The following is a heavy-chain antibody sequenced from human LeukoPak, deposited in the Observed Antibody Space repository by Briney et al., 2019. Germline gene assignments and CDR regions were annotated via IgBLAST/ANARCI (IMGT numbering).Heavy chain of an antibody. CDR3: ARESRDSSGWD. Sequence: GGSLRLSCAASGFTFVNNWMHWVRQAPGRGLECVANINEDGSDKNYVASVKGRFTISRDNAKNSLYLQMNSLRAEDTAVYYCARESRDSSGWDWGQGTLVTVSS. D-gene: IGHD3-22*01. J-gene: IGHJ4*02. CDR2: INEDGSDK. CDR1: GFTFVNNW. V-gene: IGHV3-7*01.